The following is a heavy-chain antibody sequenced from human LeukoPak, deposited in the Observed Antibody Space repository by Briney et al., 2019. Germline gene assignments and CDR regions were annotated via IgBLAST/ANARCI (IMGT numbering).Heavy chain of an antibody. CDR3: ARVRYCSSTSCPAYFDY. J-gene: IGHJ4*02. CDR1: GFMFSSNW. D-gene: IGHD2-2*01. Sequence: GGSLRLSCAASGFMFSSNWMSWVRLAPGKGLEWVANMKEDGTETYYVDSVKGRFTVSRDNAKNSLSLQMNSLRAEDTAVYYCARVRYCSSTSCPAYFDYWSQGTLVTVSS. CDR2: MKEDGTET. V-gene: IGHV3-7*04.